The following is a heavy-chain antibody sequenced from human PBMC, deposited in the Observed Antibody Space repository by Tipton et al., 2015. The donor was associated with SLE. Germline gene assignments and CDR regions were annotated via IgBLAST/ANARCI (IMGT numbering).Heavy chain of an antibody. CDR1: GFTVSSNY. D-gene: IGHD3-10*01. Sequence: SLRLSCAASGFTVSSNYMSWVRQAPGKGLEWVSSISSSSSYIYYADSVKGRFTISRDNAKNSLYLQMNSLRAEDTAVYYCARGVGSGSFWGQGTLVTVSS. CDR2: ISSSSSYI. V-gene: IGHV3-21*01. CDR3: ARGVGSGSF. J-gene: IGHJ4*02.